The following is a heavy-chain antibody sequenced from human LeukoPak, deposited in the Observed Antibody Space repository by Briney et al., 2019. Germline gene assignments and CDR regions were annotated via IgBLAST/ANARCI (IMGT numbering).Heavy chain of an antibody. V-gene: IGHV1-24*01. J-gene: IGHJ3*02. Sequence: ASVKVSCKVSGYTLTELSMHWVRQAPGKGLEWMGGFDPEDGETIYAQKFQGRVTMTEDTSTDTAYMELSSLRSEDTAVYYCATHLWFGDAFDIWGQGTMVTVSS. CDR1: GYTLTELS. CDR3: ATHLWFGDAFDI. D-gene: IGHD3-10*01. CDR2: FDPEDGET.